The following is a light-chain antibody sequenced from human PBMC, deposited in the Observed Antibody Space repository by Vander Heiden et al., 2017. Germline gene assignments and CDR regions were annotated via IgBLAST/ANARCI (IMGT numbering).Light chain of an antibody. CDR2: ENN. Sequence: QSVLTPPPSMSGAPGQRVTISCTGSSSNIGADYDVHWYQQVPGTAPKLLIYENNNRPSGIPDRFSGSKSGTSASLAITGLQAEDEADYFCQSYDSGLSGPVFGGGTKLTVL. CDR1: SSNIGADYD. V-gene: IGLV1-40*01. J-gene: IGLJ3*02. CDR3: QSYDSGLSGPV.